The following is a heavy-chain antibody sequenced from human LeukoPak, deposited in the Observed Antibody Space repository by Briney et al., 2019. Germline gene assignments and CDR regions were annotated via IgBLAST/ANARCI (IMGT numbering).Heavy chain of an antibody. V-gene: IGHV3-30-3*01. J-gene: IGHJ6*02. Sequence: PGRSLRLSCVASGFTFSRCAMHWVRQAPGKGLEWVAVISYDGSNKYYADSVKGRFTISRDNSKNTLYLQMNSLRAEATAVYYCARSSSYYHFGMDVWGQGTTVTVSS. CDR1: GFTFSRCA. D-gene: IGHD3-22*01. CDR2: ISYDGSNK. CDR3: ARSSSYYHFGMDV.